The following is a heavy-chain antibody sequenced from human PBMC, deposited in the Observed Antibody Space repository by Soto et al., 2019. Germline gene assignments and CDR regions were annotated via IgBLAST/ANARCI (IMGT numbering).Heavy chain of an antibody. V-gene: IGHV4-31*03. D-gene: IGHD3-3*01. CDR2: IYNSGGT. J-gene: IGHJ5*02. Sequence: QVQLQESGRGLVNPSQTLYLHCTVSGGSISSGGYYWSWIRQHPGQGLEWIAYIYNSGGTYYNTSHRSRVTLSLDTAKNQFSLRLCSGTAADTAVYYCARVCAGLFWSGRNDNWFDPWGQGTLVTVSP. CDR3: ARVCAGLFWSGRNDNWFDP. CDR1: GGSISSGGYY.